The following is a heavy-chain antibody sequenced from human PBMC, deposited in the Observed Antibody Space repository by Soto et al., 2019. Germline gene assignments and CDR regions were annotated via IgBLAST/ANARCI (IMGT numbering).Heavy chain of an antibody. CDR1: GFTFNNYA. Sequence: EVQLLESGGGLVQPGGSLRLSCVASGFTFNNYALSWVRQAPGKGLEWVSGISGSGYTYYADSVKGRFTISRDFSKNTGEPQMNSPGAGDTGLNYLAKEQESGTYGGAFHFDPWGQGSLVTVSS. J-gene: IGHJ5*02. V-gene: IGHV3-23*01. CDR3: AKEQESGTYGGAFHFDP. D-gene: IGHD1-26*01. CDR2: ISGSGYT.